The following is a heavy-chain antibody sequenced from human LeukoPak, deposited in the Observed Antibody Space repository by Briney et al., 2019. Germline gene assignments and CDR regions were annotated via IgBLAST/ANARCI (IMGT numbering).Heavy chain of an antibody. CDR2: INWNGGST. V-gene: IGHV3-20*04. CDR1: GFTFDDYG. Sequence: PGGSLRLSCAASGFTFDDYGMSWVRQAPGKGLEWVSGINWNGGSTGYADSVKGRFTISRDNAKNSLYLQMNSLRAEDTALYYCATAPIDLAVAGADWTYYFDYWGQGTLVTVSS. D-gene: IGHD6-19*01. CDR3: ATAPIDLAVAGADWTYYFDY. J-gene: IGHJ4*02.